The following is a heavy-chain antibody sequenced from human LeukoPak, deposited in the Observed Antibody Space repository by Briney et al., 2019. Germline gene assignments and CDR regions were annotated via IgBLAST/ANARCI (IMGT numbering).Heavy chain of an antibody. Sequence: GGSLRLSCAASGFTFSSYGMHWVRQAPGKGLEWVANIKQDGSEKYYVDSVKGRFTISRDNAKKSLSLQMNSLRAEDTAVYYCARYNSDWGCLDPWGQGTLVTVSS. V-gene: IGHV3-7*01. J-gene: IGHJ5*02. CDR3: ARYNSDWGCLDP. CDR2: IKQDGSEK. D-gene: IGHD6-19*01. CDR1: GFTFSSYG.